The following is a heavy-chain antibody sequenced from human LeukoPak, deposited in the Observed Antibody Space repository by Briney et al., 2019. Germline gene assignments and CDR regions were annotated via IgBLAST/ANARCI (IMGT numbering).Heavy chain of an antibody. CDR1: GFTLSSYP. Sequence: GGSLRLFCAASGFTLSSYPMHWVRQAPGKGLEWVAVVSDDGNKKFNADFVKGRFTISRDNSKNTLYLQMNSLRGEDTAVYYCARGQLLLEGYFYYMDVWGEGTTVAVSS. V-gene: IGHV3-30-3*01. D-gene: IGHD2-2*01. CDR2: VSDDGNKK. J-gene: IGHJ6*03. CDR3: ARGQLLLEGYFYYMDV.